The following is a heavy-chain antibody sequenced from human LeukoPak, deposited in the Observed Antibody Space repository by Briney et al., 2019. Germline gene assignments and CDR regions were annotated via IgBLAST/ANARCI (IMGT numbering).Heavy chain of an antibody. J-gene: IGHJ4*02. D-gene: IGHD3-22*01. Sequence: GGSLRLSCAASGFTFRNYAMSWVRQAPGKGLEWVSAISGSGGSTYYADSVKGRFTISRDNSKNTLYLQMNSLRAEDTAVYYCAKDQGGITMIVVVPRYYFDYWGQGTLVTVSS. CDR2: ISGSGGST. V-gene: IGHV3-23*01. CDR3: AKDQGGITMIVVVPRYYFDY. CDR1: GFTFRNYA.